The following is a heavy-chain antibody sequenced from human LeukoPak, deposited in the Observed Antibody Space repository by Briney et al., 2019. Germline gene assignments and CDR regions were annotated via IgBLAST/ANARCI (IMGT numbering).Heavy chain of an antibody. CDR3: ARPYCSSTSCRNWFDP. Sequence: SETLSLTCTVSGGSISSSSYYWGWIRQPPGKGLEWIGSIYYSGSTYYNPSLKSRVTISVDTSKNQFSLKLSSVTAADTAVYYCARPYCSSTSCRNWFDPWGQGTLVTVSS. CDR2: IYYSGST. J-gene: IGHJ5*02. D-gene: IGHD2-2*01. V-gene: IGHV4-39*01. CDR1: GGSISSSSYY.